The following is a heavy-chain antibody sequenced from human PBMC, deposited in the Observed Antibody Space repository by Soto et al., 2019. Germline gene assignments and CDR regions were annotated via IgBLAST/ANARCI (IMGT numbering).Heavy chain of an antibody. D-gene: IGHD3-10*01. CDR3: ARGRRHVGIRRENHARGFDS. CDR1: GGSLSMSY. Sequence: SETLSLTCAVYGGSLSMSYWTWIRQSPGKGLEWIGEIDSRERTNYSPSLKSRIMISADTSKNQFSLHMNSVTAADTAVYYCARGRRHVGIRRENHARGFDSWGQGTLVTVSS. CDR2: IDSRERT. J-gene: IGHJ4*02. V-gene: IGHV4-34*01.